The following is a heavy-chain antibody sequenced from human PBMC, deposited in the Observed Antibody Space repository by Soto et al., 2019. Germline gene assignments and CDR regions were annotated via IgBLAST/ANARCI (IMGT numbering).Heavy chain of an antibody. J-gene: IGHJ4*02. CDR1: GGSISSYS. D-gene: IGHD2-8*02. Sequence: QVQLQESGPGLVKPSETLSLTCPVSGGSISSYSWSWIRQPPGKGLEWIGYIYYSGSTNYNPSLKSRVTISVNTSKNQFYLKVSSVTAADTAVYYCARLYGYSFDYWGQGTLVTVSS. V-gene: IGHV4-59*08. CDR2: IYYSGST. CDR3: ARLYGYSFDY.